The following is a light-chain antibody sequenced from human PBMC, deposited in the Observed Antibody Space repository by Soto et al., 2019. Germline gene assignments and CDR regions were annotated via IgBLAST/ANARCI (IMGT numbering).Light chain of an antibody. J-gene: IGLJ3*02. CDR1: SSDIGYHNR. Sequence: QSVLTQSPSVSGSPGQSVTISCTGTSSDIGYHNRVSWYQQPPGTAPKLMIYEVSTRYSGVPDRFSGSKSGNTASLTISGLQAEDEADYYCSSFASSATLVFGGGTQLTVL. V-gene: IGLV2-18*02. CDR3: SSFASSATLV. CDR2: EVS.